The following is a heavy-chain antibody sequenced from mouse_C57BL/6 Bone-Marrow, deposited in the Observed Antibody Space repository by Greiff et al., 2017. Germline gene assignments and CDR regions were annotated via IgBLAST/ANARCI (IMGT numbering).Heavy chain of an antibody. Sequence: EVQLVESGGDLVKPGGSLKLSCAASGFTFSSYGMSWVRQTPDKRLEWVATISSGGSYTYYPDSVKGRFTISRDNAKNTLYLQMSSLKSEDTAMYYCARRVRGFAYWGKGTLVTVSA. V-gene: IGHV5-6*01. CDR2: ISSGGSYT. CDR3: ARRVRGFAY. CDR1: GFTFSSYG. J-gene: IGHJ3*01.